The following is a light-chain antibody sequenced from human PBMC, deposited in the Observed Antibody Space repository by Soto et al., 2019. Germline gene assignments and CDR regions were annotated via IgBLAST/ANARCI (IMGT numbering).Light chain of an antibody. CDR1: RRDVSGYKY. J-gene: IGLJ1*01. CDR2: EVS. Sequence: SLLTQPASVSESPGQSITISYTETRRDVSGYKYVSWYQQYPGKAPKLMIYEVSNRPSGVSNRFSGSKSGNTASLTISGLQAEDEADYYCSSYTSSSTYVFGTGTKVTVL. V-gene: IGLV2-14*01. CDR3: SSYTSSSTYV.